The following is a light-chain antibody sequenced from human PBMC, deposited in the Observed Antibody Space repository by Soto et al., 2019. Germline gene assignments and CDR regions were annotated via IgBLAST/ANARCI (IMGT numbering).Light chain of an antibody. CDR2: DAS. J-gene: IGKJ2*02. CDR1: QSISSW. Sequence: DIQMTQSPSTLSASVGDRVTITCRASQSISSWLAWYQQKPGKAPKLLIHDASSLESGVPSRFSGSGSGTEFTLTISSLQPDDFATYYCQQYNNYPCTFGQGTKLEIK. CDR3: QQYNNYPCT. V-gene: IGKV1-5*01.